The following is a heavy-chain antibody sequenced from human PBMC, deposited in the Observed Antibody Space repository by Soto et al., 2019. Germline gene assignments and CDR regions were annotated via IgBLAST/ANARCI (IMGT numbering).Heavy chain of an antibody. Sequence: PGGSLRLSCAASGFTFSSYSMNWVRQAPGKGLEWVSSISSSSSYIYYADSVKGRFTISRDNAKNSLYLQMNSLRAEDTAVYYCASLCSSTSCYGTIDYWGQGTMVTVYS. CDR1: GFTFSSYS. D-gene: IGHD2-2*01. V-gene: IGHV3-21*01. J-gene: IGHJ4*02. CDR2: ISSSSSYI. CDR3: ASLCSSTSCYGTIDY.